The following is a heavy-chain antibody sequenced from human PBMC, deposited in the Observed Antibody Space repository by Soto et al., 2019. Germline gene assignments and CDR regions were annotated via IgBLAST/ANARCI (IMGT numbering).Heavy chain of an antibody. V-gene: IGHV1-24*01. CDR1: GYTLTELS. Sequence: ASVKVSCKVSGYTLTELSMHWVRQAPGKGLEWMGGFDPEDGETIYAQKFQGRVTMTEDTSTDTAYMELSSLRSEDTAVYYCATAPPYGDYGSNYYYGMDVWGQGTTVTVSS. CDR3: ATAPPYGDYGSNYYYGMDV. J-gene: IGHJ6*02. CDR2: FDPEDGET. D-gene: IGHD4-17*01.